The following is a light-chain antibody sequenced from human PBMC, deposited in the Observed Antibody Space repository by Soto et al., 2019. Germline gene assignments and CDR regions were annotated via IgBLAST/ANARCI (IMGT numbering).Light chain of an antibody. CDR2: GAS. Sequence: ESVLTQSLGTLSLSPEERATLSCRASQSVSNNYLAWYQQKPGQAPRLLIYGASNRATGIPDRFSGSGSGTDFTLTISRLEPEDFAVYYCQQYGSSGTFGQGTKVAI. J-gene: IGKJ1*01. V-gene: IGKV3-20*01. CDR3: QQYGSSGT. CDR1: QSVSNNY.